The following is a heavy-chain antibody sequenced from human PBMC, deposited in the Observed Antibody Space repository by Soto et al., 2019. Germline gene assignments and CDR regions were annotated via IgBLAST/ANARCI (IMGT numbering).Heavy chain of an antibody. CDR3: ARQGSWPYYYYGLDV. J-gene: IGHJ6*02. Sequence: QVQLVQSGPEVRKPGASVKVSCEASGYTFTTSGISWVRQVPGQGLEWMGWISTYNDDTNSAQNFQGRVLMTADTSTGTTYMELMSLKSDETAVYYCARQGSWPYYYYGLDVWGQGTTVTVSS. V-gene: IGHV1-18*01. D-gene: IGHD1-26*01. CDR1: GYTFTTSG. CDR2: ISTYNDDT.